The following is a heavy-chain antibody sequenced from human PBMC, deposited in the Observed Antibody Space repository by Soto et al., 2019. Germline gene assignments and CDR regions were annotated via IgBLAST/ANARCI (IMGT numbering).Heavy chain of an antibody. D-gene: IGHD3-3*01. V-gene: IGHV4-30-2*01. CDR2: IYHSGST. CDR1: GGSISSGGYS. J-gene: IGHJ6*02. CDR3: ASSHSYYDFWSGWAPYYYGMDV. Sequence: SETLSLTCAVSGGSISSGGYSWSWIRQPPGKGLEWIGYIYHSGSTYYNPSLKSRVTISVDRSKNQFSLKLSSVTAADTAVYYCASSHSYYDFWSGWAPYYYGMDVWGRGTTVTVSS.